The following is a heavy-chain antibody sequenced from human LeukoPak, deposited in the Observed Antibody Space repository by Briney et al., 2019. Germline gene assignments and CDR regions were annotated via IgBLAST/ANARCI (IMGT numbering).Heavy chain of an antibody. V-gene: IGHV1-18*01. Sequence: ASVKVSCKASGYTFSNYGISWVRQAPGQGLDWMGWISAYNGNTNYAQKLQGRVTMTTDTSTSTAYMELRSLRSDDTAVYYCARVEFGNWFDPWGQGTLVTVSS. D-gene: IGHD3-3*01. J-gene: IGHJ5*02. CDR1: GYTFSNYG. CDR2: ISAYNGNT. CDR3: ARVEFGNWFDP.